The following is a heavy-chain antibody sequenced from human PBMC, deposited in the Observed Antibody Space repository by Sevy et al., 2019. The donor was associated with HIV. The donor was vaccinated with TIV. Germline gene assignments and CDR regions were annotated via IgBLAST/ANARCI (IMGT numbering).Heavy chain of an antibody. CDR3: ARDLEVTGTTRRGRYYYGMDV. D-gene: IGHD1-20*01. J-gene: IGHJ6*02. V-gene: IGHV1-2*06. CDR2: INPNSGGT. CDR1: GYTFTGYY. Sequence: ASVKVSCKASGYTFTGYYMHWVRQAPGQGLEWMGRINPNSGGTNYAQKFQGRVTMTRDTSISTAYMELGRLRSDDTAVYYCARDLEVTGTTRRGRYYYGMDVWGQGTTVTVSS.